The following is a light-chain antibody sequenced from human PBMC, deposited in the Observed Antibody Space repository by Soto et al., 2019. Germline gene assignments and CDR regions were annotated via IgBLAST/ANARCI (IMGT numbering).Light chain of an antibody. CDR2: EVR. V-gene: IGLV2-14*01. CDR3: SSFTSTTFYV. CDR1: TSDIDGYNY. J-gene: IGLJ1*01. Sequence: QSALTQPASVSGSPGQSITISCTGTTSDIDGYNYVSWYQQHSGKAPRLMIYEVRSRPSGISDRFSGSHSGNTASLTSSGLQADDEADYYRSSFTSTTFYVFGTGTKLTVL.